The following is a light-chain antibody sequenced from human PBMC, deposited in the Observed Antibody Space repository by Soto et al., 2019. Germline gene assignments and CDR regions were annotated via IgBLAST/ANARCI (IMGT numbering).Light chain of an antibody. CDR1: QSIGSW. V-gene: IGKV1-5*03. J-gene: IGKJ1*01. Sequence: DIQMTQSPSTLSASVGDRVTITCRASQSIGSWLAWFQQKPGKAPKVLIYKASSLESGVPSRFSGSGSGTEFTLTISSLQPDDFATYYCQLYNSYSSFGQGTKVEIK. CDR2: KAS. CDR3: QLYNSYSS.